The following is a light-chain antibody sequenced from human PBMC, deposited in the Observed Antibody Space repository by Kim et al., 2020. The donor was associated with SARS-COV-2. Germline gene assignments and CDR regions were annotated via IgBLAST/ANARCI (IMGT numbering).Light chain of an antibody. CDR1: QSVSSSY. CDR2: GAS. Sequence: EIVLTQSPGTLSLSPGERATLSCRASQSVSSSYLAWHQQKPGQAPRLLIYGASSRATGNPDRFSGSGSGTDFTLTISRLEPEGFAVYYCQQYYSSPMYTFGQGTRREI. J-gene: IGKJ2*01. CDR3: QQYYSSPMYT. V-gene: IGKV3-20*01.